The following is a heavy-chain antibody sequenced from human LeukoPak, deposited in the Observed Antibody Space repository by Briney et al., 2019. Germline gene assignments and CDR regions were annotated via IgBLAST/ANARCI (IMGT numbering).Heavy chain of an antibody. CDR1: GGSVSSGDYY. V-gene: IGHV4-30-4*01. D-gene: IGHD5/OR15-5a*01. Sequence: SETLSLTCTVSGGSVSSGDYYWSWIRQPPGKGLEWIGYIYYSGSTYYNPSLRSRVTISVDTSKNQFSLKLSSVTAADTAVYYCARRPGLNAFDIWGQGTMVTVSS. CDR2: IYYSGST. CDR3: ARRPGLNAFDI. J-gene: IGHJ3*02.